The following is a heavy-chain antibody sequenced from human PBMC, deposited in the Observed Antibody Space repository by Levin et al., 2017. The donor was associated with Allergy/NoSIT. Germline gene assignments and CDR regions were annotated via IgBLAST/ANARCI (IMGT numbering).Heavy chain of an antibody. J-gene: IGHJ2*01. CDR3: AREGVGSIRGYFEL. D-gene: IGHD1-26*01. V-gene: IGHV3-11*05. CDR1: GFSFSDSY. CDR2: ITDSSSFT. Sequence: PGGSLRLSCAASGFSFSDSYMTWIRQSPGKGLEWISYITDSSSFTNYADSVKGRFTISRDNAKNSLYLQMNSLRADDTAIYYCAREGVGSIRGYFELWGRGTLVTVSS.